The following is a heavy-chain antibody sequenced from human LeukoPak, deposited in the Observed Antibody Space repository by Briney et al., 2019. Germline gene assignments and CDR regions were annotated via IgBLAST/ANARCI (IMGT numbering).Heavy chain of an antibody. CDR3: AHLGYSSSLEWFDP. Sequence: GGSLRLSCAASGFSFSSYGMHWVRQAPGKGLEWVAVISYDGSNKYYADFVKGRFTISRDNSKNTLYLQMNSLRAEDTAVYYCAHLGYSSSLEWFDPWGQGTLVTVSS. D-gene: IGHD6-13*01. CDR2: ISYDGSNK. J-gene: IGHJ5*02. V-gene: IGHV3-30*03. CDR1: GFSFSSYG.